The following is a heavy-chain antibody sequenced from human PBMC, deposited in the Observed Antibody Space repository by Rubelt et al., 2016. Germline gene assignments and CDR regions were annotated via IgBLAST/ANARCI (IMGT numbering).Heavy chain of an antibody. D-gene: IGHD5-18*01. CDR2: LYGGST. Sequence: EVQLVESGGGLIQPGGSLRLSCAASGFTVSRNYMSWVRQAPGKGLEWVSVLYGGSTYYADSVKGRFSISRDNSNNTLYLQMNSLGAEDTAVYYCARDSVELWTYYYYYGMDVWGQGTTVTVSS. J-gene: IGHJ6*02. V-gene: IGHV3-66*03. CDR1: GFTVSRNY. CDR3: ARDSVELWTYYYYYGMDV.